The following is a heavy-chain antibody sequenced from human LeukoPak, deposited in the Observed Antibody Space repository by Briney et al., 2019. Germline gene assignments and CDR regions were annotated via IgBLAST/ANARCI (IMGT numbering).Heavy chain of an antibody. CDR1: GFTFSSYW. J-gene: IGHJ3*02. Sequence: GGALRLSCAASGFTFSSYWMSWVRQAPGKGREGVANIKQDGSEKYYVDSVKGRFTISRDNAKNSLYLQMNRLKTEDTAVYYCTTGPEVVAATLAFDIWGQGTMVTVSS. CDR3: TTGPEVVAATLAFDI. CDR2: IKQDGSEK. D-gene: IGHD2-15*01. V-gene: IGHV3-7*03.